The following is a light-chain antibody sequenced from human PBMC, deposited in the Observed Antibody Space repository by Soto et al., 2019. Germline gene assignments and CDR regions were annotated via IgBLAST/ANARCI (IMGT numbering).Light chain of an antibody. CDR2: GAS. V-gene: IGKV3-20*01. CDR3: QQYGSSPGT. Sequence: EMGLAGSAGRFCLSPGEKTTHSCRASQSVSSSYLAWYQQKPGQAPRLLIYGASSRATGIPDRFSGSGSGTDFTLTISRLEPEDFAVYYCQQYGSSPGTFGQGTKVDIK. CDR1: QSVSSSY. J-gene: IGKJ1*01.